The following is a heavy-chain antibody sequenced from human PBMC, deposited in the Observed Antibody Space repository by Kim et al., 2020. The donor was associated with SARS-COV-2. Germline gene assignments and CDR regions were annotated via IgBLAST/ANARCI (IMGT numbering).Heavy chain of an antibody. D-gene: IGHD2-15*01. CDR2: INSAGGTT. CDR3: AGRRYTGICYYFEC. CDR1: GFTFSSYW. V-gene: IGHV3-74*01. J-gene: IGHJ4*02. Sequence: GGSLRLSCAASGFTFSSYWMHWVRQAPGKGLVWVSRINSAGGTTCYAVSVKGRFTISGDTDKSSLYLKMNSLRGETAAEYYCAGRRYTGICYYFECWGQG.